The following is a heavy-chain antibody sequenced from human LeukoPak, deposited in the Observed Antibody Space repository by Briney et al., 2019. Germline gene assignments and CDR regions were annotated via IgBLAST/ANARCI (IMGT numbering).Heavy chain of an antibody. Sequence: PSETLSLTCTVSGGSISSSSYYWGWIRQAPGKGLEWVAVISYDGSNKYYADSVKGRFTISRDNSKNTLYLQMNSLRAEDTAVYYCARVGYSSGVDYWGQGTLVTVSS. CDR2: ISYDGSNK. CDR3: ARVGYSSGVDY. V-gene: IGHV3-30*14. J-gene: IGHJ4*02. D-gene: IGHD6-19*01. CDR1: GGSISSSS.